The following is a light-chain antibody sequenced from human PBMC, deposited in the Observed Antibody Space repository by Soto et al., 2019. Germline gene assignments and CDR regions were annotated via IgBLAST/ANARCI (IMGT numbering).Light chain of an antibody. CDR2: DVT. V-gene: IGLV2-8*01. J-gene: IGLJ2*01. CDR1: SSDVGAYNL. Sequence: QSVLTQPPSASGSPGQSVTISCTGTSSDVGAYNLVSWYQQHPDKAPKLMIYDVTKRPSGVPDRFSGSKSGNTASLSVSGLQAEDEADYYCASYAGTNNYVIFGGGTKLTVL. CDR3: ASYAGTNNYVI.